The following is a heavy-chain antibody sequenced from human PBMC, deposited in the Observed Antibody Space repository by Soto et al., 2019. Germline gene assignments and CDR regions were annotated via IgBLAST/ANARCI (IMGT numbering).Heavy chain of an antibody. CDR2: FDPEDGET. Sequence: ASVKVSCKVSGSTLTELSMHWVRQAPGKGLEWMGGFDPEDGETIYAQKFQGRVTMTEDTSTDTAYMELSSLRSEDTAVYYCATGSSAIDYHYYGMDVWAQGATVTVSS. CDR1: GSTLTELS. CDR3: ATGSSAIDYHYYGMDV. D-gene: IGHD3-22*01. V-gene: IGHV1-24*01. J-gene: IGHJ6*02.